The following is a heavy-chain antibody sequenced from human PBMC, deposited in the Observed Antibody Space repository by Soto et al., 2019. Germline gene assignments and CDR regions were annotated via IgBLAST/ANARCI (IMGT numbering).Heavy chain of an antibody. CDR3: STGTVPYGDYALDD. J-gene: IGHJ4*02. CDR2: IDTSGNT. D-gene: IGHD4-17*01. Sequence: SKPLTLTSTVSGGSISSHYWSRIRQPAGMLLEWIGRIDTSGNTNYNPTLKSRVTMSVDTSKNQFSLKLSSVPAADPAVYYGSTGTVPYGDYALDDWGQAPIVTVSS. V-gene: IGHV4-4*07. CDR1: GGSISSHY.